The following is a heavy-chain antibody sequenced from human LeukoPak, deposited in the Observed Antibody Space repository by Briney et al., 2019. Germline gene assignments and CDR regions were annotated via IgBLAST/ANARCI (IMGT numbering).Heavy chain of an antibody. Sequence: SETLSLTCTVSGGSISSSSYYWGWIRQPPGKGLEWIGSIYYSGSTYYNPSLKSRVTISVDTSKNQFSLKLSSVTAADTAVYYCATLSVVGWFDPWGQGTLVTVSS. CDR1: GGSISSSSYY. J-gene: IGHJ5*02. D-gene: IGHD2-15*01. CDR3: ATLSVVGWFDP. CDR2: IYYSGST. V-gene: IGHV4-39*01.